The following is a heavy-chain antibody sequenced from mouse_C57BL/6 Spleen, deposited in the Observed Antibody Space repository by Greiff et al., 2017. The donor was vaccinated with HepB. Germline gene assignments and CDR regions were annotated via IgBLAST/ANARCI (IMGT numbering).Heavy chain of an antibody. CDR3: ARSPITTVVATDYFDY. Sequence: VQLQQPGTELVKPGASVKLSCKASGYTFTSYWMHWVKQRPGQGLEWIGNINPSNGGTNYNEKFKSKATLTVDESSSTAYMQLSSLTSEDSAVYYCARSPITTVVATDYFDYWGQGTTLTVSS. CDR1: GYTFTSYW. CDR2: INPSNGGT. V-gene: IGHV1-53*01. D-gene: IGHD1-1*01. J-gene: IGHJ2*01.